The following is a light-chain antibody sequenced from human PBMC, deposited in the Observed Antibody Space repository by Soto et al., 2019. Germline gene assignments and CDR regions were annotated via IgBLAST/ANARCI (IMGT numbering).Light chain of an antibody. CDR2: DAS. CDR3: QQYGSSPPFT. CDR1: QSFTKYS. Sequence: EIVLTQSPDTLSLSPGERATLACRASQSFTKYSVSWYQHKPGQAPRLLIFDASTRASGVPDRFTGSGSGADFSLTISSLEPEDFAVYYCQQYGSSPPFTFGPGTKVDIK. V-gene: IGKV3-20*01. J-gene: IGKJ3*01.